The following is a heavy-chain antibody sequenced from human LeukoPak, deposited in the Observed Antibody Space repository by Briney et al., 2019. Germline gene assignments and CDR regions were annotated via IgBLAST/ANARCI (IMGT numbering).Heavy chain of an antibody. V-gene: IGHV3-11*06. CDR2: ISSSSSYT. D-gene: IGHD5-24*01. Sequence: GGSLRLSCAASGFTFSGYYMSWIRQAPGKGLEWVSYISSSSSYTNYADSVKGRFSISRDNAKNSLYLQMNSLRTEDTAVYYCARRMAANAFDIWGQGTMVTVSS. CDR1: GFTFSGYY. CDR3: ARRMAANAFDI. J-gene: IGHJ3*02.